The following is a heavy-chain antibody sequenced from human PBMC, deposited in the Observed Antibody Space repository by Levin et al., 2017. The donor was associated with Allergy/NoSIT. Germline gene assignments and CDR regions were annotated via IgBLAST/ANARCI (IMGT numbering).Heavy chain of an antibody. Sequence: SETLSLTCTVSGGSVSSGSYYWSWIRQPPGKGLEWIGYIYYSGSTNYNPSLKSRVTISVDTSKNQFSLKLSSVTAADTAVYYCARAVAVAVGSEYYYGMDVWGQGTTVTVSS. D-gene: IGHD6-19*01. V-gene: IGHV4-61*01. CDR3: ARAVAVAVGSEYYYGMDV. CDR1: GGSVSSGSYY. J-gene: IGHJ6*02. CDR2: IYYSGST.